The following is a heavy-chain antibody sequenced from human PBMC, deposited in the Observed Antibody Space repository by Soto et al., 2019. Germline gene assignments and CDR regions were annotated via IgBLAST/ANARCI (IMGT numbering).Heavy chain of an antibody. CDR1: GGSFSGYY. D-gene: IGHD1-26*01. CDR2: INHSGST. V-gene: IGHV4-34*01. Sequence: SETLSLTCAVYGGSFSGYYWSWIRQPPGKGLEWIGEINHSGSTNYNPSLKSRVTISVDTSKNQFSLKLSSVTAADTAVYYCARGDGNIWGKGTMVTVSS. J-gene: IGHJ3*02. CDR3: ARGDGNI.